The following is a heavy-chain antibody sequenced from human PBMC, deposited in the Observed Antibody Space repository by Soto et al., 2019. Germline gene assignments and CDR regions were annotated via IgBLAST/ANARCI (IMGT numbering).Heavy chain of an antibody. D-gene: IGHD2-2*01. Sequence: SETLSLTCAVSGGSISSSNWWSWVRQPPGKGLEWIGYIYHSGSTYYNPSLKSRVTLSVDRSKNQFSLKLSSVTAADTAVYYCARVPDRWGQGTLVTVSS. CDR2: IYHSGST. CDR3: ARVPDR. V-gene: IGHV4-4*02. J-gene: IGHJ5*02. CDR1: GGSISSSNW.